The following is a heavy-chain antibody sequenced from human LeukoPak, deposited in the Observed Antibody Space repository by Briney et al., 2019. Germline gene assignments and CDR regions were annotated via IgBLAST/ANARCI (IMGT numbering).Heavy chain of an antibody. J-gene: IGHJ6*02. V-gene: IGHV3-48*01. Sequence: GGSLRLSCAASGFTFSSYSMNWVRQAPGKGLEWVSYISSSTSTIYYADSVKGRFTISRDNAKNSLYLQMNSLRAEDTAVYYCARDRTTVTTFLRYYYYYGMDVWGQGTTVTVSS. D-gene: IGHD4-11*01. CDR3: ARDRTTVTTFLRYYYYYGMDV. CDR2: ISSSTSTI. CDR1: GFTFSSYS.